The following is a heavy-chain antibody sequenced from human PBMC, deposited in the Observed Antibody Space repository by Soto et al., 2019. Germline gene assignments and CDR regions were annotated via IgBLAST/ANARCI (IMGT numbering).Heavy chain of an antibody. CDR3: ARHQRDDASRKIDC. V-gene: IGHV5-51*01. J-gene: IGHJ4*02. CDR2: INPADSDI. CDR1: GYSFTSNW. D-gene: IGHD3-16*01. Sequence: GESLTISCQVSGYSFTSNWIVWVLQMPGKGLEWMGIINPADSDIKYSPSFQGQVTISADKSIGTAYLQWSSLKASDTAMYYCARHQRDDASRKIDCWGQGTMVTVSS.